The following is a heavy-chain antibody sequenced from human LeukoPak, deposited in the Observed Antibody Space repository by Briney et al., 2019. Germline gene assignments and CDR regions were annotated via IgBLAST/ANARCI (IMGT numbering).Heavy chain of an antibody. J-gene: IGHJ3*01. CDR1: GFTLSDYY. CDR2: ISGSGRTI. D-gene: IGHD3-22*01. Sequence: GGSLRLSCAAPGFTLSDYYMTWIRQAPGKGLEWVSYISGSGRTIYYADSVKGRFTISRDNTKNSLSLQMHSLRAEDTAVYYCARHQGFAYDLDAFNVWGQGTMVTVSS. V-gene: IGHV3-11*01. CDR3: ARHQGFAYDLDAFNV.